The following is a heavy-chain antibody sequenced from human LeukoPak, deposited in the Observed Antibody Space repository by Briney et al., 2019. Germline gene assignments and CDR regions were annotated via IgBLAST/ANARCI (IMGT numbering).Heavy chain of an antibody. CDR2: ISGSGTNT. J-gene: IGHJ4*02. D-gene: IGHD3-9*01. V-gene: IGHV3-23*01. CDR3: AKERTTNRYFDWNYYFDY. Sequence: PGGSLRLSCAASGFSFSSYAMSWVRQAPGKGLEWVSGISGSGTNTYYADSVKGRFTISRDNSKNTLFLQMNSLRAEDTAVYYCAKERTTNRYFDWNYYFDYWGQGTLVTVSS. CDR1: GFSFSSYA.